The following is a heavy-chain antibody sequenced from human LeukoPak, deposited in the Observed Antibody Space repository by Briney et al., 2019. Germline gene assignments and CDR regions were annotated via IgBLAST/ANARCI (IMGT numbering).Heavy chain of an antibody. CDR1: GFTFDDYA. CDR3: AKDEVRVPYYYGMDV. D-gene: IGHD2-21*01. Sequence: QPGGSLRLSCVASGFTFDDYAMHWVRQAPGKGLEWVLGISWNSGSIGYADSVKGRFTISRDNAKNSLYLQMNSLRAEDTALYYCAKDEVRVPYYYGMDVWGQGTTVTVSS. J-gene: IGHJ6*02. V-gene: IGHV3-9*01. CDR2: ISWNSGSI.